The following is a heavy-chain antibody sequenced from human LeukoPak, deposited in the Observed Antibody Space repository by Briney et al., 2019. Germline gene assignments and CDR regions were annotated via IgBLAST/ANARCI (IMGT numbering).Heavy chain of an antibody. CDR2: INSDGSST. CDR1: GFTFISYW. CDR3: ARGPHSSGYPNWFDP. V-gene: IGHV3-74*01. J-gene: IGHJ5*02. Sequence: PGGSLRLSCAASGFTFISYWMHWVRQAPGKGLVWVSRINSDGSSTSYADSAKGRFTISRDNAKNTLYLQMDSLRAEDTAVYYCARGPHSSGYPNWFDPWGQGTLVTVSS. D-gene: IGHD3-22*01.